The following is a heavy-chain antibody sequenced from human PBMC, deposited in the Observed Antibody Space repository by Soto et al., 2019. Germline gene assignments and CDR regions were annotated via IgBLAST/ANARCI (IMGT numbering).Heavy chain of an antibody. CDR1: GFTFSSYA. CDR3: AKGSFDGMAV. Sequence: EVQLLESGGGLVQPGGSLRLSCAASGFTFSSYAMSWVRQAPGKGLEWVSAISGSGGSTYYADSVKGRFTISRDNSKNTRFRKITGGRAGHAAVYSGAKGSFDGMAVGGKGTTVTVP. D-gene: IGHD3-9*01. J-gene: IGHJ6*04. CDR2: ISGSGGST. V-gene: IGHV3-23*01.